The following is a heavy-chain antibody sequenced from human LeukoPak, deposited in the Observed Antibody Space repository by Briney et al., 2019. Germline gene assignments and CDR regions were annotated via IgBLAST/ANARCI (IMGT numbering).Heavy chain of an antibody. Sequence: PGGSLRLSCSPSGLTFSSYTMNWVRPAPRKGLEWVSSIRSGCAYTFYPDTVKARFHISRDNAKKSLNLTMYSLRAQHPVAYYCARGARYYYDSSVYYDYWGQGTLVTVAS. D-gene: IGHD3-22*01. CDR1: GLTFSSYT. J-gene: IGHJ4*02. CDR2: IRSGCAYT. CDR3: ARGARYYYDSSVYYDY. V-gene: IGHV3-21*01.